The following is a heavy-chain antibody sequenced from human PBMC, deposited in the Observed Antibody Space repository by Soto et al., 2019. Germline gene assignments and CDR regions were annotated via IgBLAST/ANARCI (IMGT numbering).Heavy chain of an antibody. J-gene: IGHJ1*01. D-gene: IGHD6-19*01. CDR1: GGSISSYY. Sequence: SETLSLTCTVSGGSISSYYWSWIRQPPGKGLEWIGYIYYSGSTNYNPSLKSRVTISVDTSKNQFSLKLSSVTAADTAVYYCASYIRYRAVAGRKEYFQHWGQGTLVTVSS. CDR3: ASYIRYRAVAGRKEYFQH. CDR2: IYYSGST. V-gene: IGHV4-59*08.